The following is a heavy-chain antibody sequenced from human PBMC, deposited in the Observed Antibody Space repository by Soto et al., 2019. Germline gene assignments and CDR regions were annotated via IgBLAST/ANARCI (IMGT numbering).Heavy chain of an antibody. CDR3: ARLIAARTPTDY. J-gene: IGHJ4*02. CDR1: GGTFSSYA. V-gene: IGHV1-69*06. CDR2: IIPIFGTA. D-gene: IGHD6-6*01. Sequence: GASVKVSCKASGGTFSSYAISWVRQAPGQGLEWMGGIIPIFGTANYAQKFQGRVTITADKSTRTAYMELSSLRSEDTAVYYCARLIAARTPTDYWGQGTLVTVSS.